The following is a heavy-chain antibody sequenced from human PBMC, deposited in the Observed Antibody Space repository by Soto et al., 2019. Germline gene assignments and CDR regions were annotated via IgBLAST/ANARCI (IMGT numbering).Heavy chain of an antibody. CDR3: ARKGYSGSRTGY. CDR1: GYTFTSYA. J-gene: IGHJ4*02. Sequence: SVKVSCKASGYTFTSYAMHWVRQAPGQRLEWMGRIIPGLGIANYAQKFQGRVTITGDKSTSTAYMELSSLRSEDTAVYYCARKGYSGSRTGYWGQGTLVTAPQ. V-gene: IGHV1-69*04. D-gene: IGHD5-12*01. CDR2: IIPGLGIA.